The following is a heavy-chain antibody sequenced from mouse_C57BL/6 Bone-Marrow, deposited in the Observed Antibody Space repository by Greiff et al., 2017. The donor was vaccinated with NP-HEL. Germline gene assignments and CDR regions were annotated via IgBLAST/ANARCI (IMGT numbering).Heavy chain of an antibody. CDR2: IWRGGST. Sequence: VQVVESGPGLVQPSQSLSITCTVSGFSLTSYGVHWVRQSPGKGLEWLGVIWRGGSTDYNAAFMSRLSITKDNSKSQVFFKMNSLQADDTAIYYCAKKGYYGSSYFDYWGQGTTLTVSS. J-gene: IGHJ2*01. CDR3: AKKGYYGSSYFDY. V-gene: IGHV2-5*01. CDR1: GFSLTSYG. D-gene: IGHD1-1*01.